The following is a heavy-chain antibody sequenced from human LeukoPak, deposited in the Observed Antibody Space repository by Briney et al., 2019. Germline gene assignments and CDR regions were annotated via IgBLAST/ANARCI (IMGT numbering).Heavy chain of an antibody. J-gene: IGHJ4*02. CDR1: GGYISGYY. Sequence: SETLSVTCTVSGGYISGYYWSWVRQPPGKGLEYIGYIHYTGSTTYNPSLKSRVTISVDTSKNRFSLKLSSVTAADTAVYYCARHVPGRDTAMLTDYWGQGALVTVSS. V-gene: IGHV4-59*08. D-gene: IGHD5-18*01. CDR2: IHYTGST. CDR3: ARHVPGRDTAMLTDY.